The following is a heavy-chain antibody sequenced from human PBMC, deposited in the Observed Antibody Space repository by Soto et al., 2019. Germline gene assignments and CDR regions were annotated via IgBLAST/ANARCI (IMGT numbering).Heavy chain of an antibody. J-gene: IGHJ6*02. Sequence: PGESLKISCKGSGYSFTSYWISWVRQMPGKGLEWMGRIDPSDSYTNYSPSFQGHVTISADKSISTAYLQWSSLKASDTAMYYCARQGGYCSSTSCYQAYYGMDVWGQGTTVTVSS. V-gene: IGHV5-10-1*01. D-gene: IGHD2-2*01. CDR3: ARQGGYCSSTSCYQAYYGMDV. CDR2: IDPSDSYT. CDR1: GYSFTSYW.